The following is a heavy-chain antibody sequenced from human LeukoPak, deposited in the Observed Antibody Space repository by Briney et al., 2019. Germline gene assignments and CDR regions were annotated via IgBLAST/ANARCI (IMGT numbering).Heavy chain of an antibody. CDR3: ARDYRFLEKGPYYFDY. J-gene: IGHJ4*02. CDR2: NYSSGST. Sequence: SETLSLTCTVSGVPLRYYYWSCLRPPPGKGLEWFGNNYSSGSTNYNPSLKSRVTISVDVSKIQFSLKLSSVTAADTAVYYCARDYRFLEKGPYYFDYWGQGTLVTVSS. CDR1: GVPLRYYY. V-gene: IGHV4-59*01. D-gene: IGHD3-3*01.